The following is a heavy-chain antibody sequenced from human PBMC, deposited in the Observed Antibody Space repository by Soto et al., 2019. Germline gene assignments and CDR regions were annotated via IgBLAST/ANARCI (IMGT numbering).Heavy chain of an antibody. J-gene: IGHJ4*02. CDR2: IIPIFGTA. Sequence: GASVKVSCKASGGTFSSYAISWVRQAPGQGLEWMGGIIPIFGTAKYAQKLQGRVTITADESTSTAYMELRSLRSEDTAVYYCARDRQLGRLNYWGPGTLVTVSS. CDR1: GGTFSSYA. V-gene: IGHV1-69*13. CDR3: ARDRQLGRLNY. D-gene: IGHD6-6*01.